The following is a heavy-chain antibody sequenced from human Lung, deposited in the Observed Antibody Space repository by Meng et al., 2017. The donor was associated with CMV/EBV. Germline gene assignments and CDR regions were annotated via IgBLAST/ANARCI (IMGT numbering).Heavy chain of an antibody. CDR1: GGTFSSYA. D-gene: IGHD2-2*01. V-gene: IGHV1-69*10. CDR3: ARVHSSTSHYFDY. J-gene: IGHJ4*02. Sequence: XVXVSXXASGGTFSSYAISWVRQAPGQGLEWMGGIIPILGIANYAQKFQGRVTITADKYTSTAYMELSSLRTEDTAVYYCARVHSSTSHYFDYWGQGTLVXVSS. CDR2: IIPILGIA.